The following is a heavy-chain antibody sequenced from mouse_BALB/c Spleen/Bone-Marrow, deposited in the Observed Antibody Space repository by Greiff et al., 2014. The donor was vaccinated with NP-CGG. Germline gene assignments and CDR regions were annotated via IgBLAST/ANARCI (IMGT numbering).Heavy chain of an antibody. J-gene: IGHJ3*01. CDR3: SSFYGRFAY. Sequence: QVQLQQSGAELMKPGASVKISCKATGYTFSSYWIEWVKQRPGNGLEWIGEILPGSGSTNYNEKFKGKATFTADTYSNTAYMQLSSLTAEDSSVYYGSSFYGRFAYWGQGTLVTVSA. CDR1: GYTFSSYW. V-gene: IGHV1-9*01. CDR2: ILPGSGST. D-gene: IGHD1-1*02.